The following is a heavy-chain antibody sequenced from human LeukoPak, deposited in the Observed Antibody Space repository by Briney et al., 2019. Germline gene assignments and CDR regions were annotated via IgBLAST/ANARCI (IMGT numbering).Heavy chain of an antibody. Sequence: GASVTVSCKASGYTFTSYYMHWVRQAPAQGLEWMGIINPSGGSPSYAQKFQGRVTMTRDRSTSTVYMELSSLRSEDTAVYYCARDGGYNIKRYYFDYWGQGTLVTVSS. D-gene: IGHD5-24*01. CDR3: ARDGGYNIKRYYFDY. V-gene: IGHV1-46*01. J-gene: IGHJ4*02. CDR1: GYTFTSYY. CDR2: INPSGGSP.